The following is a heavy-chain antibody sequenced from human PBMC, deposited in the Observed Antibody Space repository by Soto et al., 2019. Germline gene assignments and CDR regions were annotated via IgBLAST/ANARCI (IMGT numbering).Heavy chain of an antibody. CDR2: INPSGGST. D-gene: IGHD3-10*01. V-gene: IGHV1-46*01. CDR3: AAKMWFGELNYYYYGMDV. CDR1: GYTFTSYY. Sequence: ASVKVSCKASGYTFTSYYMHWVRQAPGQRLEWMGIINPSGGSTSYAQKFQGRVTITRDTSASTAYMELSGLRSEDAAVYYCAAKMWFGELNYYYYGMDVWGQGTTVTVSS. J-gene: IGHJ6*02.